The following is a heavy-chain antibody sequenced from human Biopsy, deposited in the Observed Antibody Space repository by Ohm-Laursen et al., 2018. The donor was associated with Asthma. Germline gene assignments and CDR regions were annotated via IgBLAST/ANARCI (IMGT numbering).Heavy chain of an antibody. CDR1: GFTFSNAW. Sequence: SLRLSCAASGFTFSNAWMSWVRQAPGKGLEWVSYISDDGTYTAYADSVKGRFTLSRDNAKNSLYQQMNSLRVEDTALYYCAKATLGDIGKDYWGQGTLVTVSS. CDR3: AKATLGDIGKDY. V-gene: IGHV3-11*05. J-gene: IGHJ4*02. D-gene: IGHD2-21*01. CDR2: ISDDGTYT.